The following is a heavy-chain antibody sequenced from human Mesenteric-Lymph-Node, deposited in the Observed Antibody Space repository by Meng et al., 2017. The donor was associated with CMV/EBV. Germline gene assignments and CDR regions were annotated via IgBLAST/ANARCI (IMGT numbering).Heavy chain of an antibody. J-gene: IGHJ4*02. CDR2: IYHSGSS. Sequence: YGASINSDIWWSWVRQPPGKGLEWIGEIYHSGSSNYNPSLKSRVTISVDKSKNQFSLELSSVTAADTAVYYCARDRGSSPDYYFDYWGQGILVTVSS. D-gene: IGHD6-6*01. V-gene: IGHV4-4*02. CDR3: ARDRGSSPDYYFDY. CDR1: GASINSDIW.